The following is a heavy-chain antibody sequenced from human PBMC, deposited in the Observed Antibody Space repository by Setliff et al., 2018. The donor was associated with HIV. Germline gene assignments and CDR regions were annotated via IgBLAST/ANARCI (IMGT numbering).Heavy chain of an antibody. CDR1: GFSFSDYA. D-gene: IGHD2-8*01. J-gene: IGHJ5*01. CDR3: ARPLLRTNTVYGILGNWFDS. Sequence: GGSLRLSCAASGFSFSDYAMHWVRQTSGKGLEWIGHIRGKSNIYATAYAASVKGRFSISRDDSKNTAYLQMNSLKTEDTAVYYCARPLLRTNTVYGILGNWFDSWGRGTLVTVSS. V-gene: IGHV3-73*01. CDR2: IRGKSNIYAT.